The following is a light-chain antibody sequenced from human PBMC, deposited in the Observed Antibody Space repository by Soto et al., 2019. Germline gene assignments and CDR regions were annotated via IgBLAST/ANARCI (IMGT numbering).Light chain of an antibody. CDR2: EGS. J-gene: IGLJ1*01. V-gene: IGLV2-23*01. Sequence: QSVLTQPASVSGSPGQSITISCTGTSSEVGGYKLVSWYQQHPGKAPKLMIYEGSKRPSGVSNRFSGSKSGNTASLTISGLQAEDEADYYCCSYAGSSTPYVFGTGTKVTVL. CDR1: SSEVGGYKL. CDR3: CSYAGSSTPYV.